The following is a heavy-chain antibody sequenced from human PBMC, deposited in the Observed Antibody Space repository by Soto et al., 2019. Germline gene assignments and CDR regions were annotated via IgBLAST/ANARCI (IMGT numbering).Heavy chain of an antibody. V-gene: IGHV4-59*08. CDR2: ISYTGST. J-gene: IGHJ1*01. D-gene: IGHD1-26*01. CDR1: DGSISSYY. Sequence: SETLSLTCTVSDGSISSYYWSWIRRPPGKGLEWIGYISYTGSTNYNPSLKSRITISVDTSQNQFSLKLSSVTAADTAVYYCARHGSYGGSYSFQHWGQGTLVTVSS. CDR3: ARHGSYGGSYSFQH.